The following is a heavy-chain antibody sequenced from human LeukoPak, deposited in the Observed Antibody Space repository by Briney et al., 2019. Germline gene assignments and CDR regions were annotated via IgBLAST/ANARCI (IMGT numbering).Heavy chain of an antibody. D-gene: IGHD5-18*01. CDR3: ARVVVQLWLPYNWFDP. CDR1: GFTFNNYG. J-gene: IGHJ5*02. Sequence: PGRSLRLSCAASGFTFNNYGMHWVRQAPGKGLEWVANIKQDGSEKYYVDSVKGRFTISRDNAKNSLYLQMNSLRAEDTAVYYCARVVVQLWLPYNWFDPWGQGTLVTVSS. V-gene: IGHV3-7*01. CDR2: IKQDGSEK.